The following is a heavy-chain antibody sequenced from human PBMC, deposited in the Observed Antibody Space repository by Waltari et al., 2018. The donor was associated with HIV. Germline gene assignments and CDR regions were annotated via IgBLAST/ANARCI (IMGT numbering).Heavy chain of an antibody. J-gene: IGHJ4*02. Sequence: EAQMVQSGAEVKKPGSTLRISCKTSGYKFTKFYIHWVQKAPGKGLEWMGLVDPANGEAVYAERFQGRLTISADTSTDTGYLYLTSLTSDDSGVYFCAAGQQFWGQGTLVTVSS. V-gene: IGHV1-69-2*01. CDR2: VDPANGEA. CDR3: AAGQQF. CDR1: GYKFTKFY. D-gene: IGHD1-1*01.